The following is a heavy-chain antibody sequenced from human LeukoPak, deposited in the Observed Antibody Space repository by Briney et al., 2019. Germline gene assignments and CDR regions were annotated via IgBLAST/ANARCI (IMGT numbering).Heavy chain of an antibody. Sequence: GGSLRLSCAASGFTLSSSGMSWVRQAPGKGLEWVSGISGSGASTYYADSVKGRLTISRDNSKNTLYLQMNSLRAEDTAVYYCAKGRYTSGWYLDYWGQGTLVTVSS. CDR3: AKGRYTSGWYLDY. J-gene: IGHJ4*02. D-gene: IGHD6-19*01. CDR2: ISGSGAST. V-gene: IGHV3-23*01. CDR1: GFTLSSSG.